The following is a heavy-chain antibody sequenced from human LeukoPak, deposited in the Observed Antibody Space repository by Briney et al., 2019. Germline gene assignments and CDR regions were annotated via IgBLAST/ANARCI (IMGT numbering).Heavy chain of an antibody. CDR3: ARGRVGARVRAPYYFDY. J-gene: IGHJ4*02. Sequence: SETLSLTCAVYGGSFSGYYWSWIRQPPGKGLEWIGEINHSGSTNYNPSLKSRVTISVNTSKNQISLKLSSVTAADTAVYYCARGRVGARVRAPYYFDYWGQGTLVTVSS. CDR1: GGSFSGYY. D-gene: IGHD1-26*01. CDR2: INHSGST. V-gene: IGHV4-34*01.